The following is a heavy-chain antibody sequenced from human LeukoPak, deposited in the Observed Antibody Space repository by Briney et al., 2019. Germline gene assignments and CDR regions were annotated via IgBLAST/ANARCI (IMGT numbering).Heavy chain of an antibody. CDR2: ISGSGDST. V-gene: IGHV3-23*01. Sequence: GGSLRLSCAASGFTFSNCAMNWVRQTPGKGLEWVSSISGSGDSTYYADSVKGRFTVSRDNSKNTLYLQMNSLRDGDTAVYSCAKGEAATAFGTFDPWGQGTLVTVSS. J-gene: IGHJ5*02. CDR1: GFTFSNCA. D-gene: IGHD6-25*01. CDR3: AKGEAATAFGTFDP.